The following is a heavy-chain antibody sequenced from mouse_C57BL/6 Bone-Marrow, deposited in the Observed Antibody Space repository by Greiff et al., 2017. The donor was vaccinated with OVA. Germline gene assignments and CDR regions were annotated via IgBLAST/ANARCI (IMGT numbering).Heavy chain of an antibody. J-gene: IGHJ2*01. V-gene: IGHV14-4*01. Sequence: VHVKQSGAELVRPGASVKLSCTASGFNIKDDYMHWVKQRPEQGLEWIGWIDPENGDTEYASKFQGKATITADTSSNTAYLQLSSLTSEDTAVYYCTTVVAGGYWGQGTTLTVSS. CDR3: TTVVAGGY. CDR1: GFNIKDDY. D-gene: IGHD1-1*01. CDR2: IDPENGDT.